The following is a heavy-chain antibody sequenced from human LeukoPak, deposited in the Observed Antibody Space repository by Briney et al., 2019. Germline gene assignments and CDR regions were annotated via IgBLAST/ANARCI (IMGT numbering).Heavy chain of an antibody. CDR1: GGSISSYY. CDR2: IYYSGST. Sequence: SETLSLTCTVSGGSISSYYWSWIRQPPGKGLEWIGYIYYSGSTNYNPSLKSRVTISVDTSKNQFSLKLSSVTAADTAVYYCARHTAIFGGLDPWGQGTLVTVSS. D-gene: IGHD3-3*01. CDR3: ARHTAIFGGLDP. V-gene: IGHV4-59*08. J-gene: IGHJ5*02.